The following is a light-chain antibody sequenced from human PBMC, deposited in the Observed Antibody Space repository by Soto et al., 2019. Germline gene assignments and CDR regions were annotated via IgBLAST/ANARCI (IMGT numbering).Light chain of an antibody. CDR1: QSLLDSNGYHY. V-gene: IGKV2-28*01. Sequence: DIVMTQSPLSLPVTPGEPASISCRSSQSLLDSNGYHYLDWFLQKPGQSPQLLIYVVSNRASGVPDRFSGSGPVTDFTLTISRLEAEDVGVYYCMQVLQTPHTFGQGTKLEIK. CDR2: VVS. CDR3: MQVLQTPHT. J-gene: IGKJ2*01.